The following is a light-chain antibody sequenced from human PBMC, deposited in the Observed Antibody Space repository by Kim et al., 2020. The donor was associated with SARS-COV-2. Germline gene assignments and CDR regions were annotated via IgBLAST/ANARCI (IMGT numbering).Light chain of an antibody. CDR3: TSLSVKSTWL. Sequence: QSALTQPASVSGSPGQSITISCTGTTNDIGAFQFVSWYQHHPGKAPKVIISDVTYRPSGIPDRFSGSKSGNTASLTISGLQPEDEADYYCTSLSVKSTWLFGGGTQLTVL. CDR2: DVT. J-gene: IGLJ2*01. CDR1: TNDIGAFQF. V-gene: IGLV2-14*03.